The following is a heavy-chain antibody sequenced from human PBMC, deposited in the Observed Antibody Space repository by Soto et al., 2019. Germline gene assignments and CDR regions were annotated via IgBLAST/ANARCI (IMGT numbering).Heavy chain of an antibody. J-gene: IGHJ4*02. D-gene: IGHD3-16*01. Sequence: PGGSVERSVAKYGISLRRSSKKKDRQAPGKGLEWVSVITSSGSSTNYADSVRGRFTISRDISKNTLYLQMNSLRAEDTALYYFATEWVAGTLFYWGPGTLVSVS. CDR1: GISLRRSS. CDR2: ITSSGSST. CDR3: ATEWVAGTLFY. V-gene: IGHV3-23*01.